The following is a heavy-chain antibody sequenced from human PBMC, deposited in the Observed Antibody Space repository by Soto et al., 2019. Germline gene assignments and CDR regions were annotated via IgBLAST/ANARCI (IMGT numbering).Heavy chain of an antibody. J-gene: IGHJ1*01. CDR3: ARGSEYYYDSSGYYYGYFQH. CDR2: IYSGGST. Sequence: GGSLRLSCAASGFTVSSNYMSWVRQAPGKGLEWVSVIYSGGSTYYADSVKGRFTISRDNSKNTLYLQMNSLRAEDTAVYYCARGSEYYYDSSGYYYGYFQHWGQGTLVTVSS. D-gene: IGHD3-22*01. CDR1: GFTVSSNY. V-gene: IGHV3-66*01.